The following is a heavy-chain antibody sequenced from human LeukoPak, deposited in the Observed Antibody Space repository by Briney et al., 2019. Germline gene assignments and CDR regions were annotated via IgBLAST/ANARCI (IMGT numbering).Heavy chain of an antibody. CDR1: GFTFSSNA. CDR3: AREARSFGGGFDP. Sequence: GGSLRLSCAASGFTFSSNAMSWVRQAPGKGLEWVSGITGSGGSTYYADSVKGRFTISRDNSKNTLFLQMNSLRAEDAAVYYCAREARSFGGGFDPWGQGTLVTVSS. J-gene: IGHJ5*02. CDR2: ITGSGGST. D-gene: IGHD3-10*01. V-gene: IGHV3-23*01.